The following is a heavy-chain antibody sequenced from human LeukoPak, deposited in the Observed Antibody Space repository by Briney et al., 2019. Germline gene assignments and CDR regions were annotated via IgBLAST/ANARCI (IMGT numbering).Heavy chain of an antibody. V-gene: IGHV4-38-2*02. D-gene: IGHD5-18*01. CDR1: GYSISSGYY. J-gene: IGHJ4*02. CDR3: ARAGAVDTAMVKD. CDR2: IYHSGST. Sequence: SETLSLTCTVSGYSISSGYYWGWIRQPSGKGLEWIGSIYHSGSTYYNPSLKSRVTISVDTSKNQFSLKLSSVTAADTAVYYCARAGAVDTAMVKDWGQGTLVTVSS.